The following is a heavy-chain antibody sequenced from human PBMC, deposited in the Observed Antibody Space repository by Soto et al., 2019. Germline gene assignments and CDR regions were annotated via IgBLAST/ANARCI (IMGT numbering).Heavy chain of an antibody. CDR3: ARRYGASFDY. J-gene: IGHJ4*02. Sequence: SETLSLTCTVSGGSISSYYWSWIRQPPGKGLEWIGYIYYRGSTNYNPSLKSRVTISVDTSKNQFSLKLSSVTAADTAVYYCARRYGASFDYWGQGTLVTVSS. CDR1: GGSISSYY. CDR2: IYYRGST. V-gene: IGHV4-59*01. D-gene: IGHD4-17*01.